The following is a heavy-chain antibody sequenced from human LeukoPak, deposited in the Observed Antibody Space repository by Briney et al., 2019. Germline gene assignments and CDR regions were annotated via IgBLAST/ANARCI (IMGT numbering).Heavy chain of an antibody. Sequence: GGSLRLSCAASGFTFSTNSINWVRQAPGKGLEWVSSISSRSSYIYYADSVKGRFTISRDNAKRLVYLQMKSLRAEDTAVYYCASPLLGDRHGTRDYWGQGTLVTVSS. CDR1: GFTFSTNS. D-gene: IGHD5-18*01. V-gene: IGHV3-21*01. CDR2: ISSRSSYI. CDR3: ASPLLGDRHGTRDY. J-gene: IGHJ4*02.